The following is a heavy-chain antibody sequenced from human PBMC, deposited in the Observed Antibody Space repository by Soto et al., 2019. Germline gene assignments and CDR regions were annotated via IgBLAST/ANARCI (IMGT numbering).Heavy chain of an antibody. Sequence: ASVKVSCKASGYTFTSYAMHWVRQAPGQRLEWMGWINAGNGNTKYSQKFQGRVTITRDTSASTAYMELSSLRSEDTAVYYCARAVGYYDFWSGYYDHQYFDYWGQGTLVTVSS. CDR1: GYTFTSYA. D-gene: IGHD3-3*01. V-gene: IGHV1-3*01. CDR2: INAGNGNT. J-gene: IGHJ4*02. CDR3: ARAVGYYDFWSGYYDHQYFDY.